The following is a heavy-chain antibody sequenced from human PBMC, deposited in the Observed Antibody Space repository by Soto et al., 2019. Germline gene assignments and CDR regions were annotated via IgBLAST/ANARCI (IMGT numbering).Heavy chain of an antibody. CDR3: ARGRYGDY. Sequence: QVHLVQSGAEVKKPGASVKVSCKCSGYTFTSYGITWVRQAPGQGLEWMGWISAHNGNTDYAQKLQGRVTVTRDTSTSTAYMELRSLRSADTAVYSCARGRYGDYWGQGALVTVSS. CDR1: GYTFTSYG. V-gene: IGHV1-18*01. J-gene: IGHJ4*02. CDR2: ISAHNGNT. D-gene: IGHD1-1*01.